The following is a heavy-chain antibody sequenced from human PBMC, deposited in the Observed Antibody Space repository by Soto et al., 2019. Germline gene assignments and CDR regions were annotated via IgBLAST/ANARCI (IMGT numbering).Heavy chain of an antibody. V-gene: IGHV3-23*01. CDR2: ISGSGGST. D-gene: IGHD3-9*01. J-gene: IGHJ6*01. CDR3: AKDSATDVLRYFDWLPPSTYYYGLDV. Sequence: GGSLRLSCAASGFTFSSYAMSWVRQAPGKGLEWVSAISGSGGSTYYADSVKGRFTISRDNSKNTLYLQMNSLRAEDTAVYYCAKDSATDVLRYFDWLPPSTYYYGLDVWGQGTTVTVSS. CDR1: GFTFSSYA.